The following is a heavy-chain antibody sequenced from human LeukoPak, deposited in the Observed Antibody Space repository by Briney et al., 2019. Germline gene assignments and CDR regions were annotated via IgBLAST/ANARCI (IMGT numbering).Heavy chain of an antibody. CDR2: ISWNSGSI. D-gene: IGHD5-24*01. CDR1: GFTFDDYA. J-gene: IGHJ4*02. V-gene: IGHV3-9*01. CDR3: AKVAGRDGYNYYFDY. Sequence: GGSLRLSCAASGFTFDDYAMHWVRQAPGKGLEWVSGISWNSGSIGYADSVKGRFTISRDSSKNTLYLQMNSLRAEDTAVYYCAKVAGRDGYNYYFDYWGQGTLVTVSS.